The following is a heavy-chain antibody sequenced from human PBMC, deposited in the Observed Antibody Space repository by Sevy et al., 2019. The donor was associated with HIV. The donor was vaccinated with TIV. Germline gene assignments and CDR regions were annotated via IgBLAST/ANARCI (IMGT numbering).Heavy chain of an antibody. CDR1: GFTFSSYA. D-gene: IGHD6-19*01. Sequence: GESLKISCAASGFTFSSYAMHWVRQAPGKGLEWVAVISYDGSNKYYADSVKGRFTISRDNSKNTLYLQMNSLRAEDTAVYYCARGRIAVAGREGAFDIWGQGTMVTVSS. J-gene: IGHJ3*02. V-gene: IGHV3-30-3*01. CDR2: ISYDGSNK. CDR3: ARGRIAVAGREGAFDI.